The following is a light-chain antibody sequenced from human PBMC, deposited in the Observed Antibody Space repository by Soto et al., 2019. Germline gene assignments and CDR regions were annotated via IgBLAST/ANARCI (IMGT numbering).Light chain of an antibody. CDR2: DVS. V-gene: IGLV2-11*01. Sequence: QSALTQPRSVSGSPGQSVTISCTGTRNDVGGYDFVSWYQHHPGKAPRLLLYDVSERPSGVPDRFSGSKSGDTASLTISGFQAEDEADYYCCSYAGIYTLYVFGSGTKLTVL. CDR3: CSYAGIYTLYV. CDR1: RNDVGGYDF. J-gene: IGLJ1*01.